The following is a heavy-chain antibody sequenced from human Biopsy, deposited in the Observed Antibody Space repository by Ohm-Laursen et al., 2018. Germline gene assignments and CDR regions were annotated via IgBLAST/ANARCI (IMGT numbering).Heavy chain of an antibody. J-gene: IGHJ5*02. CDR2: INPYNDDT. CDR3: ALGGMRFLEWPGGFFKP. Sequence: GASVKVSCKASGYTFISYGISWVRQAPGQGLEWMGWINPYNDDTHYAQKVQGRVTMTTDTSTNTAYMELRSLKSDDTALYYCALGGMRFLEWPGGFFKPWGQGTLVTVSS. CDR1: GYTFISYG. V-gene: IGHV1-18*01. D-gene: IGHD3-3*01.